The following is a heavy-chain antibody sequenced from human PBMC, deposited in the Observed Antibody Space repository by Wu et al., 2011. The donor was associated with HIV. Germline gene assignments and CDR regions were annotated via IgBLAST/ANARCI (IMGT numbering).Heavy chain of an antibody. CDR1: GDTFSSFA. D-gene: IGHD2-15*01. V-gene: IGHV1-69*05. Sequence: QVQPMQSGADVKKPGSSVKISCGASGGASGDTFSSFAFSWVRQAPGQGLEWLGAILPVLHSTKYADNFEDRITIYTDAVTKTVNMELSSLRSEDTAVYYCVRGYCSGDNCYLPFDVFDIWGQGTMVTVSS. J-gene: IGHJ3*02. CDR2: ILPVLHST. CDR3: VRGYCSGDNCYLPFDVFDI.